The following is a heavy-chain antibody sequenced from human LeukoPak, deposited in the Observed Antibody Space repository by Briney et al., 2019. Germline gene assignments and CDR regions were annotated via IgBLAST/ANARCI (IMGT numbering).Heavy chain of an antibody. CDR2: INWNGGST. D-gene: IGHD3-10*01. Sequence: GGSLRLSCAASGFTFDDYGMSWVRQAPGKGLEWVSGINWNGGSTGYADSVKGRFTISRDNAKNSLYLQMNSLRAEDTALYYCAREGEVRGKGYYYYYMDVWGKGTTVTVSS. CDR3: AREGEVRGKGYYYYYMDV. J-gene: IGHJ6*03. V-gene: IGHV3-20*04. CDR1: GFTFDDYG.